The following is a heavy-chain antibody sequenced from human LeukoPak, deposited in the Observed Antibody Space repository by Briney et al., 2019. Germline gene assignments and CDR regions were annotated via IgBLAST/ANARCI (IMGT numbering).Heavy chain of an antibody. CDR1: GYTLTELS. CDR2: FDPEDGET. CDR3: ARDQEAFDY. J-gene: IGHJ4*02. Sequence: AASVKVSCKVSGYTLTELSMHWVRQAPGKGLEWMGGFDPEDGETSYAQKFQGRVTVTRDTSTSTVHMELSGLRSEDTAVYYCARDQEAFDYWGRGTLVTVSS. V-gene: IGHV1-24*01.